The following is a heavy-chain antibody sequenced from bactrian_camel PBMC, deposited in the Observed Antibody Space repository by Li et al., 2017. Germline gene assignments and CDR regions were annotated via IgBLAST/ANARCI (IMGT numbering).Heavy chain of an antibody. CDR3: AISKVVGGRPVLSESEDLMKY. D-gene: IGHD2*01. V-gene: IGHV3S28*01. Sequence: QLVESGGGLVQPGGSLRLSCTASDLPFSTYYMSWVRQAPGKGLEWVSTVNTGGATTYYAGSVKGRFTIARDNAKNTLYLRINTLKPEDTAMYTCAISKVVGGRPVLSESEDLMKYWGQGTQVTVS. J-gene: IGHJ4*01. CDR1: DLPFSTYY. CDR2: VNTGGATT.